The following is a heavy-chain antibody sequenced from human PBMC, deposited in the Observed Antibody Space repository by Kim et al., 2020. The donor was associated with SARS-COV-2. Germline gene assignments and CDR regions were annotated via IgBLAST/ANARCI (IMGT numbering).Heavy chain of an antibody. Sequence: FAESVKGRLAMARDKSKSTLYLQMNSLRAEDTAVYYCAKHFQQHGRWFDPWGRGTLVTVSS. D-gene: IGHD6-13*01. V-gene: IGHV3-23*01. CDR3: AKHFQQHGRWFDP. J-gene: IGHJ5*02.